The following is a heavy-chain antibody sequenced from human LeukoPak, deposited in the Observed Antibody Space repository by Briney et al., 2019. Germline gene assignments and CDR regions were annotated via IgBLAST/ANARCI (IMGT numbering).Heavy chain of an antibody. D-gene: IGHD3-10*01. CDR3: ARVSRFGGGAFDI. CDR1: GFTFSSYW. Sequence: GGSLRLSCAASGFTFSSYWMSWVRQAPGKGLERVANIKLDGSEKYYVDSVKGRFTISRDNAKNSLYLQMNSLRAEDTAVYYCARVSRFGGGAFDIWGQGTMVTVSS. J-gene: IGHJ3*02. CDR2: IKLDGSEK. V-gene: IGHV3-7*01.